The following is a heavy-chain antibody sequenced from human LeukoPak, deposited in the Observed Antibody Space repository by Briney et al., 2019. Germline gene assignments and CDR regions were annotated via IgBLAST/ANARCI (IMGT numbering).Heavy chain of an antibody. Sequence: ASVKVSCKASGYTFTSYYMHWVRQAPGQGLEWMGIINLSGGSTSYAQKFQGRVTMTRDTSTSTVYMELSSLRSEDTAVYYCAREVAVAGSAIEEIDYWGQGTLVTVSS. CDR2: INLSGGST. CDR3: AREVAVAGSAIEEIDY. V-gene: IGHV1-46*01. CDR1: GYTFTSYY. D-gene: IGHD6-19*01. J-gene: IGHJ4*02.